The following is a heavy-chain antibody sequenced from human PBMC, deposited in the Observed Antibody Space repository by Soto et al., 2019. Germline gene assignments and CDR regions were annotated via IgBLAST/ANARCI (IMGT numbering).Heavy chain of an antibody. CDR3: AKDPFTMVRGVMGYFDY. CDR2: ISGSGGST. Sequence: VQLLESGGGLVQPGGSLRLSCAASGFTFSSYAMSWVRQAPGKGLEWVSAISGSGGSTYYADSVKGRFTISRDNSKNTLYLQMNSLRAEDTAVYYCAKDPFTMVRGVMGYFDYWGQGTLVTVSS. J-gene: IGHJ4*02. V-gene: IGHV3-23*01. CDR1: GFTFSSYA. D-gene: IGHD3-10*01.